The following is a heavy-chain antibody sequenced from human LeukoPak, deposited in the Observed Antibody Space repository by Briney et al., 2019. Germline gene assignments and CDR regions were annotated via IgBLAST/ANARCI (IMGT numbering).Heavy chain of an antibody. J-gene: IGHJ3*01. CDR2: ISWNSATI. D-gene: IGHD3-10*01. V-gene: IGHV3-9*01. CDR1: GFTFSSYG. CDR3: AKPLTLVRGAYDL. Sequence: GGSLRLSCAASGFTFSSYGMSWVRQAPGKGLEWVSGISWNSATIAYGDSVKGRFTISRDNAKNSLYLQMHSLRPEDTALYYCAKPLTLVRGAYDLWGQGTMVTVSS.